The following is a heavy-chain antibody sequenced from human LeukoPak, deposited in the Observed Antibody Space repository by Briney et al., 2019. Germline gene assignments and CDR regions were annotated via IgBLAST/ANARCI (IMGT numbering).Heavy chain of an antibody. Sequence: ASVKVSCKASGGTFSSYAISWVRQAPGQGLEWMGGIIPIFGTANYAQKFQGRVTITADESTSTAYMELSSLRSEDTAVYYCAIEMATITAEDRRGITRFDYWGQGTLVTVSS. D-gene: IGHD5-24*01. CDR3: AIEMATITAEDRRGITRFDY. J-gene: IGHJ4*02. CDR2: IIPIFGTA. V-gene: IGHV1-69*13. CDR1: GGTFSSYA.